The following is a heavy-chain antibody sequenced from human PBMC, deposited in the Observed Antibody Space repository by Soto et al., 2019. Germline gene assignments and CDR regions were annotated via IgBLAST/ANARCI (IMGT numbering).Heavy chain of an antibody. V-gene: IGHV4-30-4*01. J-gene: IGHJ4*02. Sequence: TCTVSGDSISTADYYWNWIRQPPGKGLEWIGYIYYSGNTYYIPSLKSRVTISVDTSKNQISLKLNSVTAADTAVYYCARGIYSTSSFFDSWGQGTLVTVSS. CDR1: GDSISTADYY. D-gene: IGHD6-6*01. CDR2: IYYSGNT. CDR3: ARGIYSTSSFFDS.